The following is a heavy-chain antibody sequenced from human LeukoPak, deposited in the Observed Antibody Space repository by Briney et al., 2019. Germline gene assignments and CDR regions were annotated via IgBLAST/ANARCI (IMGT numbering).Heavy chain of an antibody. CDR1: GGSISSYY. D-gene: IGHD2-2*01. Sequence: TSETLSLTCTVSGGSISSYYWSWIRQPPGKGLEWIGYIYYSGNTNYNPSLKSRVTISVDTSKNQVSLKVSSVTAADAAVYYCARLRTVAFDIWGQGTMVTVSS. V-gene: IGHV4-59*08. CDR2: IYYSGNT. CDR3: ARLRTVAFDI. J-gene: IGHJ3*02.